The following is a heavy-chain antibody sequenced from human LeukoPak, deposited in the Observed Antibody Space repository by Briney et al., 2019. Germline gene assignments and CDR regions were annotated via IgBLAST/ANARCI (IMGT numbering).Heavy chain of an antibody. CDR2: IKTKADGGTA. V-gene: IGHV3-15*01. J-gene: IGHJ4*02. CDR3: APRVVGSAPFDY. D-gene: IGHD2-15*01. CDR1: GFSLRNAW. Sequence: GGSLRLSCAASGFSLRNAWMSWVRQAPGKGLEWVGRIKTKADGGTADYAAPVKGRFTILRDDSKSALYLQMNNLRAEDTAVYYCAPRVVGSAPFDYWGQGTLVTVSS.